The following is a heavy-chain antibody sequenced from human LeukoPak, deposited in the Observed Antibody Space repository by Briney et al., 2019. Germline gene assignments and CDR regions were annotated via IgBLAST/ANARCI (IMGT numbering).Heavy chain of an antibody. J-gene: IGHJ4*02. CDR2: ISAYNGNT. CDR3: ARRVAWRQQLAHFDY. D-gene: IGHD6-6*01. V-gene: IGHV1-18*01. Sequence: ASVKVSCKASGYTFTSYGISWVRQAPGQGLEWMGWISAYNGNTNYAQKLQGRVTMTTDTSTSTAYMELRSLRSDDTAVYYCARRVAWRQQLAHFDYWGQGTLVTVSS. CDR1: GYTFTSYG.